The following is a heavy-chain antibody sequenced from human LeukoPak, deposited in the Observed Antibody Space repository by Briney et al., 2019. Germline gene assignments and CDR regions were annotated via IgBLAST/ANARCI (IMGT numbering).Heavy chain of an antibody. CDR2: IIPIFDIT. CDR3: AREGGSYHGSQFDY. D-gene: IGHD1-26*01. Sequence: SVKVSCKASGGTFSSYAISWGRQAPGQGLEWMGRIIPIFDITNYAQKLQGRVTITADKSTSTAYMELSSLTSEDTAVYYCAREGGSYHGSQFDYWGQGTLVTVSS. J-gene: IGHJ4*02. V-gene: IGHV1-69*04. CDR1: GGTFSSYA.